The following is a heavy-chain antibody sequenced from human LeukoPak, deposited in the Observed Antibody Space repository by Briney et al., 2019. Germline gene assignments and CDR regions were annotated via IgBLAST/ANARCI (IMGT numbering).Heavy chain of an antibody. CDR2: ISGSGGSI. V-gene: IGHV3-23*01. CDR3: AKAFLSIVVVTAYDY. CDR1: GFTFSSYA. J-gene: IGHJ4*02. Sequence: GGSLRLSCAASGFTFSSYAMSWVRQAPGKGLEWVSAISGSGGSIYYADSVKGRFTISRDNSKNTLYLQMNSPRAEDTAVYYCAKAFLSIVVVTAYDYWGQGTLVTVSS. D-gene: IGHD2-21*02.